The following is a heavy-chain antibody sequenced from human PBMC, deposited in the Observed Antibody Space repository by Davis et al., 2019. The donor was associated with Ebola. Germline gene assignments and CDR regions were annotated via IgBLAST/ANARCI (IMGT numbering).Heavy chain of an antibody. CDR3: ARHGSGDFWYFGL. Sequence: GESLKISCAASGFTVSSNYMSWVRQAPGKGLEWVSVIYSGGNTIYADSLKGRLTISRDISKNTLYIQMNNLRDDDTAMYYSARHGSGDFWYFGLWGRGTLVIVSS. CDR1: GFTVSSNY. V-gene: IGHV3-53*01. J-gene: IGHJ2*01. CDR2: IYSGGNT. D-gene: IGHD4-17*01.